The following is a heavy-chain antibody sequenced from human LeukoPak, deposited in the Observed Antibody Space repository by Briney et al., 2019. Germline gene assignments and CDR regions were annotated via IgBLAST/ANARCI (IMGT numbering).Heavy chain of an antibody. CDR1: GFTLSNYA. D-gene: IGHD2-15*01. CDR2: ISGSGGTT. V-gene: IGHV3-23*01. J-gene: IGHJ4*02. CDR3: AKDVARYCSGGTCPNYFDY. Sequence: PGGSLRLSCAASGFTLSNYAMSRVPPAPGKGREWGSSISGSGGTTYYADSVKGRFTISRVNSKNPLYLEMNSLRAEDTAVYYCAKDVARYCSGGTCPNYFDYWGQGTLVTVSS.